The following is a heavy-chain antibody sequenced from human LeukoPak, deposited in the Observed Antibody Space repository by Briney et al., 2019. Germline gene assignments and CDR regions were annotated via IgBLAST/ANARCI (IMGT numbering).Heavy chain of an antibody. J-gene: IGHJ4*02. CDR2: ISSSSSYI. CDR3: ASIHITGTDGY. V-gene: IGHV3-21*01. D-gene: IGHD1-20*01. Sequence: GGSLRLSCAASGFTFSSYSMSWVRQAPGKGLEWVSSISSSSSYIYYADSVKGRFTISRDNAKNSLYLQMNSLRAEDTAVYYCASIHITGTDGYWGQGTLVTVSS. CDR1: GFTFSSYS.